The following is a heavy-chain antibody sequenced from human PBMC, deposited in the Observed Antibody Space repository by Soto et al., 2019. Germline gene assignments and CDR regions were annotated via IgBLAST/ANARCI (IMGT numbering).Heavy chain of an antibody. CDR2: INAGNGNT. CDR1: GYTFTSYG. Sequence: ASVKVSCKASGYTFTSYGMHWVRQAPGQRREWMGWINAGNGNTKYSQKFQGRVTITRDTSASTAYMELSSLRSEDTAVYYCARSIVVVTALDYWGQGTLVTVSS. D-gene: IGHD2-21*02. J-gene: IGHJ4*02. CDR3: ARSIVVVTALDY. V-gene: IGHV1-3*01.